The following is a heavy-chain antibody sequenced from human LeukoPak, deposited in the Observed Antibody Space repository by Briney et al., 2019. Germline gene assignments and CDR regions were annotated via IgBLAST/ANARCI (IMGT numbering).Heavy chain of an antibody. J-gene: IGHJ4*02. CDR2: ISGSGGNT. D-gene: IGHD3-16*02. CDR3: AKRTGAIDPFDY. V-gene: IGHV3-23*01. Sequence: PGGSLRLSCAASGFTFSRYAMSWVRQAPGKGLEWVSAISGSGGNTYYADSVKGRFTMSRDNSKNTLYLQMNSLRAEDSAVYYCAKRTGAIDPFDYWGQGTLVTVSS. CDR1: GFTFSRYA.